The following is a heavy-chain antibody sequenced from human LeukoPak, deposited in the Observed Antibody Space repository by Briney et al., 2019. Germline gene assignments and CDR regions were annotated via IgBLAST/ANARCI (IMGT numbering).Heavy chain of an antibody. J-gene: IGHJ4*02. CDR1: GLTQSCYA. CDR2: ISYYGSYK. CDR3: ATGGLTMFVVGIMGGFDY. Sequence: PGGPLRLSCGASGLTQSCYAILWLRPAPAKGLAGVAVISYYGSYKYYADSVKGRFPISRYNYKNTLYLQMNSLRAEDRTVYYWATGGLTMFVVGIMGGFDYWGEGTLVTVPS. V-gene: IGHV3-30*04. D-gene: IGHD3-3*01.